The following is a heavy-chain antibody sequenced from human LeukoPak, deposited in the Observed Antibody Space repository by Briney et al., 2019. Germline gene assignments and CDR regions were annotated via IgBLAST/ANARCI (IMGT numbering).Heavy chain of an antibody. CDR2: INHSGST. V-gene: IGHV4-34*01. J-gene: IGHJ4*02. D-gene: IGHD3-3*01. CDR3: ARGRGYSPLLRFLEWQPYYYFDY. CDR1: GGSFSGYY. Sequence: SETLSLTCAVYGGSFSGYYWSWIRQPPGKGLEWIGEINHSGSTNYNPSLKSRVTISVDTSKNQFSLKLSSVTAADTAVYYCARGRGYSPLLRFLEWQPYYYFDYWGQGTLVTVSS.